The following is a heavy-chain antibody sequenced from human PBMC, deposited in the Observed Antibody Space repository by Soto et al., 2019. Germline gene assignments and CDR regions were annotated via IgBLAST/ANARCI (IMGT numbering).Heavy chain of an antibody. J-gene: IGHJ4*02. D-gene: IGHD2-15*01. CDR3: ARGRRLLLRDY. V-gene: IGHV1-8*02. CDR1: GGPFSSYA. Sequence: GASVKVSCKASGGPFSSYAISWVRQAPGQGLEWMGWMNPNSGNTVYAQKFQGRVTMTRNTSISTAYMELSSMRSEDTAVYYCARGRRLLLRDYWGQGTLVTVYS. CDR2: MNPNSGNT.